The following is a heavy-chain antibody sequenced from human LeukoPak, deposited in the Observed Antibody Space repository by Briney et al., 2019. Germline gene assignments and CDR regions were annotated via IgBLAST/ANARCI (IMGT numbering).Heavy chain of an antibody. CDR3: ARGVGATQPPAFDI. J-gene: IGHJ3*02. CDR1: GYTFTSYD. CDR2: MNPNSGNT. D-gene: IGHD1-26*01. V-gene: IGHV1-8*01. Sequence: GASVKVSCKASGYTFTSYDINWVRQATGQGLEWMGWMNPNSGNTGYAQKFQGRVTITRNTSISTAYMELSSLRSEDTAVYYCARGVGATQPPAFDIWGQGTMVTVSS.